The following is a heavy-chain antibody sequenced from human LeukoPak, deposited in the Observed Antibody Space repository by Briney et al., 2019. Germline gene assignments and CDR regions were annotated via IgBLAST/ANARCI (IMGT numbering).Heavy chain of an antibody. CDR2: IYFSGRT. D-gene: IGHD2-2*01. CDR1: GGSVSSSSYY. CDR3: ARDGVVVVPAAHYGAYYYMDV. V-gene: IGHV4-39*07. Sequence: PSETLSLTCTVSGGSVSSSSYYWGWIRQPPGKGLEWIGSIYFSGRTYYNPSLESRVTISVDTSKNQFSLKLSSVTAADTAVYYCARDGVVVVPAAHYGAYYYMDVWGKGTTVTVSS. J-gene: IGHJ6*03.